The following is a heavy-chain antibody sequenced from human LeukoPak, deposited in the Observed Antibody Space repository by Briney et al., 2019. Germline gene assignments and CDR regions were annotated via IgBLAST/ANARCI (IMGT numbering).Heavy chain of an antibody. CDR3: ARGRVTKLAAWDY. J-gene: IGHJ4*02. V-gene: IGHV3-53*01. D-gene: IGHD2-21*02. CDR1: GFTVSSNY. CDR2: IYSGGST. Sequence: GGSLRLSCAASGFTVSSNYISWVRQAPGKGLEWVSVIYSGGSTYYADSVKGRFTISRDNSKNTLYLQMNSLRAEDTAVYYCARGRVTKLAAWDYWRQGTLVTVSS.